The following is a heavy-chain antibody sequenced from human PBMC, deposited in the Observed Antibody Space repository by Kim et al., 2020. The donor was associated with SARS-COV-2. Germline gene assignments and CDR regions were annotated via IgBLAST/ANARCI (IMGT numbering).Heavy chain of an antibody. CDR3: ARDNRIDLYYYYGMDV. CDR1: GFTVSSNY. Sequence: GGSLRLSCAASGFTVSSNYMSWVRQAPGKGLEWVSVIYSGGSTYYADSVKGRFTISRDNSKNKLYLQMNSLRAEDTAVYYCARDNRIDLYYYYGMDVWGQGTTVTVSS. D-gene: IGHD2-15*01. V-gene: IGHV3-53*01. J-gene: IGHJ6*02. CDR2: IYSGGST.